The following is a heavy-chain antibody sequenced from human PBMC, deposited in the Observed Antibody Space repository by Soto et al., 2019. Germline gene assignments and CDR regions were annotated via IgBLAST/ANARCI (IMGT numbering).Heavy chain of an antibody. D-gene: IGHD2-15*01. CDR3: AKDSSLVAARIYYYYYYMDV. CDR2: ISGSGGST. CDR1: GFTFSSYA. J-gene: IGHJ6*03. V-gene: IGHV3-23*01. Sequence: GGSLRLSCAASGFTFSSYAMSWVRQAPGKGLEWVSAISGSGGSTYYADSVKGRFTISRDNSKNTLYLQMNSLRAEDTAVYYCAKDSSLVAARIYYYYYYMDVWGKGTTVTVSS.